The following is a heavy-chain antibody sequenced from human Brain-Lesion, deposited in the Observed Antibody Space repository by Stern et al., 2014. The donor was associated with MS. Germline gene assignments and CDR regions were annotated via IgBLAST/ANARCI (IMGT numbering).Heavy chain of an antibody. V-gene: IGHV3-9*01. D-gene: IGHD1-14*01. CDR1: GFTFGDYA. Sequence: VQLVESGGDLVQPGRSLRVSCAAFGFTFGDYAMHWVRQAPGQGLEWVAGISWDGGNIGYSHSVRGRFNTTKDNPPTTLYLPMNSLRPEDTALYYCARDITGSSAYFAYWGQGTLVTVSS. CDR3: ARDITGSSAYFAY. CDR2: ISWDGGNI. J-gene: IGHJ4*02.